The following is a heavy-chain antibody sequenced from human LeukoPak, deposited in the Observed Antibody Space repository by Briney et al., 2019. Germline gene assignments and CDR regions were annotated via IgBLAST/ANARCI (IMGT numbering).Heavy chain of an antibody. CDR1: GGSISSGSYY. CDR3: ARLSRDGYNFVDY. Sequence: KPSETLSLTCTVSGGSISSGSYYWSWIRQPAGKGLEWIGRIYTSGSTNYNPSLKSRVTISVDPSKNQFALMLSSVTAADTAVYYCARLSRDGYNFVDYWGQGTLVTVSS. CDR2: IYTSGST. D-gene: IGHD5-24*01. V-gene: IGHV4-61*02. J-gene: IGHJ4*02.